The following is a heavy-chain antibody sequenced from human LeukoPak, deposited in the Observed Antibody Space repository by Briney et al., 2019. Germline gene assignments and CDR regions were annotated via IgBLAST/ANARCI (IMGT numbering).Heavy chain of an antibody. D-gene: IGHD3-16*01. CDR1: GYTYKDNG. V-gene: IGHV1-18*01. J-gene: IGHJ4*02. CDR2: VSTYNGNT. Sequence: ASVKISFKDPGYTYKDNGFSWVRQAPGQGLEWMGWVSTYNGNTNYAQKLQGRVTMTTDTSTSTAYMELRSLRSDDTAVYYCAIDTFGDYGSDYFDYWGQGTLVTVSS. CDR3: AIDTFGDYGSDYFDY.